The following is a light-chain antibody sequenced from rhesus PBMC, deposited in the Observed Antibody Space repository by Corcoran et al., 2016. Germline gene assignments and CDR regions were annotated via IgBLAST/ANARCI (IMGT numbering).Light chain of an antibody. CDR2: KAS. CDR3: LQYSSSPFT. V-gene: IGKV1-22*01. J-gene: IGKJ3*01. Sequence: DIQMTQSPSSLSASVGDTVTITCRASQSISGCLDWLQQKPGKAPKLLIYKASILQSGVPSRVSGSVSGTDFTLTITSLQPEDFATYYCLQYSSSPFTFGPGTKLEI. CDR1: QSISGC.